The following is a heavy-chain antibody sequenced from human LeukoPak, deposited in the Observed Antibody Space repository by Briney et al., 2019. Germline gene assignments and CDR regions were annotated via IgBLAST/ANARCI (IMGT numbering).Heavy chain of an antibody. J-gene: IGHJ3*02. CDR2: ISSNGGST. V-gene: IGHV3-64*02. CDR1: GFTFSSYA. Sequence: GGSLRLSCAASGFTFSSYAMHWVRQAPGKGPEYVSAISSNGGSTYYADSVKGRFTISRDYSKNTLYLQMGSLRAEDMAVYYCARVGSWDAFDIWGQGTMVTVSS. CDR3: ARVGSWDAFDI. D-gene: IGHD1-26*01.